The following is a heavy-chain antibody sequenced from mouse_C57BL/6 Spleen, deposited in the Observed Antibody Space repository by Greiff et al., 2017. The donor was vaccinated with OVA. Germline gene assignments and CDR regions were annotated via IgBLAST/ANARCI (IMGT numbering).Heavy chain of an antibody. CDR1: GYTFTSYG. D-gene: IGHD1-1*01. J-gene: IGHJ4*01. CDR3: ARGGGSSSYYAMDY. Sequence: LVESGAELARPGASVKLSCKASGYTFTSYGISWVKQRTGQGLEWIGEIYPRSGNTYYNEKFKGKATLTADKSSSTAYMELRSLTSEDSAVYFCARGGGSSSYYAMDYWGQGTSVTVSS. CDR2: IYPRSGNT. V-gene: IGHV1-81*01.